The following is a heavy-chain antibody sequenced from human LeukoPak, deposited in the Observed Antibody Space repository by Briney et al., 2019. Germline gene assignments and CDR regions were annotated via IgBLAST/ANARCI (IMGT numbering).Heavy chain of an antibody. J-gene: IGHJ4*02. D-gene: IGHD3-10*01. Sequence: PSETLSLTCTVSGGSISSYYWSWLRQPPGKGLEWIGYIYYSGSTNYNPSLKSRVTISVDTSKNQFSLKLSSVTAADTAVYYCAKYYYGSGSHWRVDYWGQGTLVTVSS. CDR1: GGSISSYY. CDR2: IYYSGST. V-gene: IGHV4-59*12. CDR3: AKYYYGSGSHWRVDY.